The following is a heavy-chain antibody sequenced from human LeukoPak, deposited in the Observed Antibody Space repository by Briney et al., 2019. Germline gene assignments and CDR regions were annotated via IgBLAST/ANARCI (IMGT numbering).Heavy chain of an antibody. CDR2: IRFDGSNQ. V-gene: IGHV3-30*02. CDR3: AKDHHRYDIWSGYYYFDY. CDR1: GFTFDDYG. J-gene: IGHJ4*02. D-gene: IGHD3-3*01. Sequence: GGSLRLSCAASGFTFDDYGMTWVRQAPGKGLEWVAFIRFDGSNQYYADSVKGRFTISRDNSKNTLYLQMNSLRTEDTAVYYCAKDHHRYDIWSGYYYFDYWGQGTLVTVSS.